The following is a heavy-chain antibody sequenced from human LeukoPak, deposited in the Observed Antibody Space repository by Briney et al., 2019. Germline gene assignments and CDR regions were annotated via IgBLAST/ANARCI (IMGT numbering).Heavy chain of an antibody. CDR1: GFTFSDYY. Sequence: GGFLRLSCAASGFTFSDYYMSWIRQAPGKGLEWVSYISSSGSTIYYADSVKGRFTISRDNAKNSLYLQMNSLRAEDTAVYYCARDQVVGATYPYGMDVWGQGTTVTVSS. CDR3: ARDQVVGATYPYGMDV. J-gene: IGHJ6*02. CDR2: ISSSGSTI. D-gene: IGHD1-26*01. V-gene: IGHV3-11*01.